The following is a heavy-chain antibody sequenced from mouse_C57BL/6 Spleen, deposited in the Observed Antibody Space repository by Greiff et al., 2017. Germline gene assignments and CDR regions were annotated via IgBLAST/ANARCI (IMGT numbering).Heavy chain of an antibody. CDR3: ARGDGYPLAY. J-gene: IGHJ3*01. Sequence: QVQLQQPGAELVMPGASVKLSCKASGYTFTSYWMHWVKQRPGQGLEWIGEIDPSDSYTNYNQKFNGKSTLTVDKSSSVAYLQLSSLTSEDSAVYYCARGDGYPLAYWGQGTLVTVSA. V-gene: IGHV1-69*01. D-gene: IGHD2-3*01. CDR2: IDPSDSYT. CDR1: GYTFTSYW.